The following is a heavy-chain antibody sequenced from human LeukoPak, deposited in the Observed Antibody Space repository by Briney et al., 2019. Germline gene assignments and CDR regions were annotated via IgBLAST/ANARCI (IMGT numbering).Heavy chain of an antibody. CDR2: INPNSGGT. Sequence: GASVKVSCKASGYTFTGYYMHWVRQAPGQGLEWMGWINPNSGGTNYAQKFQGWVTMTRDTSISTAYMELSSLRSEDTAVYYCARAGLFEGPPNYYYYYMDVWGKGTTVTVSS. CDR3: ARAGLFEGPPNYYYYYMDV. V-gene: IGHV1-2*04. CDR1: GYTFTGYY. J-gene: IGHJ6*03.